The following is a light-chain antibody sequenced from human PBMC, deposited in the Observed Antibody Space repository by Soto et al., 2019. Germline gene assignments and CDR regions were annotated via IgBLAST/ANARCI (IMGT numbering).Light chain of an antibody. CDR1: QSVSSNY. V-gene: IGKV3-11*01. Sequence: EIVLTQSPGTLSLSPGERATLSCRASQSVSSNYLVWYQQKPGQAPRLLIYDASNRATGIPARFSGSGSGTDFTLTISSLEPEDFAVYYCQHRSSWPGAFGPGTKVDIK. CDR2: DAS. J-gene: IGKJ3*01. CDR3: QHRSSWPGA.